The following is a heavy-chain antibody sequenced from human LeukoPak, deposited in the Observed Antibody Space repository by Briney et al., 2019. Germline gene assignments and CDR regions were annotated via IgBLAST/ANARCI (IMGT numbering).Heavy chain of an antibody. Sequence: GGSLRLSCAASGFTFSSYGMHWVRQAPGRGLEWVAVILSDGSKEFYTDSVKGRFTISRDNSKNTLYLQMSSLRAEDTAVYYCTRVYLERLTAGYFDHWGQGTLVTVSP. CDR3: TRVYLERLTAGYFDH. J-gene: IGHJ4*02. CDR1: GFTFSSYG. D-gene: IGHD2-8*01. V-gene: IGHV3-33*01. CDR2: ILSDGSKE.